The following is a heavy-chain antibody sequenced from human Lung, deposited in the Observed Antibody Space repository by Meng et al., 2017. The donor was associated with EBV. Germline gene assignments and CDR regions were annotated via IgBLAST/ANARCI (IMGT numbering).Heavy chain of an antibody. J-gene: IGHJ5*02. CDR3: ARVVAGRYNWFDP. CDR2: IYYSGST. CDR1: GGSISSGGYS. Sequence: LQLQESGSGLVKPSQTLSLTCAVSGGSISSGGYSWSWLRQPPGKGLEWIGYIYYSGSTYYNPSLKSLVTISVDTSKNQFSLKLSSVTAADTAVYYCARVVAGRYNWFDPWGQGTLVTGSS. V-gene: IGHV4-30-2*05. D-gene: IGHD6-6*01.